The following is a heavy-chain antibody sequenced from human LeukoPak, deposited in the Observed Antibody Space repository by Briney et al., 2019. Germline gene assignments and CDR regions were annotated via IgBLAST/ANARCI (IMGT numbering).Heavy chain of an antibody. CDR1: GFTFSSYG. V-gene: IGHV3-30*02. D-gene: IGHD3-22*01. CDR2: IRYDGSNK. CDR3: AKLSEEHYDRSYFDY. Sequence: GGSLRLSCAASGFTFSSYGMHWVRQAPGKGLEWVAFIRYDGSNKYYADSVKGRFTISRDNSKNTLYLQMNSLRAEDTAVYYCAKLSEEHYDRSYFDYWGQGTLVTVSP. J-gene: IGHJ4*02.